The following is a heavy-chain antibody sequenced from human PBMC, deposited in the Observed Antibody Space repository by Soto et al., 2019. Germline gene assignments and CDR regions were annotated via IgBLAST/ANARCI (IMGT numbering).Heavy chain of an antibody. CDR2: IIPIFGTA. CDR3: AREFSPIAARPFWSYGMDV. V-gene: IGHV1-69*13. CDR1: GGTFSSYA. D-gene: IGHD6-6*01. J-gene: IGHJ6*02. Sequence: GASVKVSCKASGGTFSSYAISWVRQAPGQGLEWMGGIIPIFGTANYAQKFQGRVTITADESTSTAYMELSSLRSEDTAVYYCAREFSPIAARPFWSYGMDVWGQGTTVTVSS.